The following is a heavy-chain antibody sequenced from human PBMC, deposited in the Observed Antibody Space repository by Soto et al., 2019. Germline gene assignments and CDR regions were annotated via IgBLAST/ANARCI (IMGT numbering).Heavy chain of an antibody. CDR1: GGTFSSYA. D-gene: IGHD2-8*01. V-gene: IGHV1-69*01. J-gene: IGHJ4*02. CDR2: IIPIFGTA. CDR3: ARGGYCTNGVCRPIDY. Sequence: QVQLVQSGAEVKKPGSSVKVSCKASGGTFSSYAISWVRQAPGQGLEWMGGIIPIFGTANYAQKFQGRVTMTADESTSTAYMELSSLRSEDTAVYYCARGGYCTNGVCRPIDYWGQGTLVTVSS.